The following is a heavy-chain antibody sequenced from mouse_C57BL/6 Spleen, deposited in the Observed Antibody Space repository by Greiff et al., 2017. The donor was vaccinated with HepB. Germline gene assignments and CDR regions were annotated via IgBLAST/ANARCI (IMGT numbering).Heavy chain of an antibody. CDR1: GYAFSSSW. V-gene: IGHV1-82*01. J-gene: IGHJ3*01. CDR3: ARYESTMVNAY. Sequence: QVQLKESGPELVKPGASVKISCKASGYAFSSSWMNWVKQRPGKGLEWIGRIYPGDGDTNYNGKFKGKATLTADKSSSTAYMQLSSLTSEDSAVYFCARYESTMVNAYWGQGTLVTVSA. D-gene: IGHD2-1*01. CDR2: IYPGDGDT.